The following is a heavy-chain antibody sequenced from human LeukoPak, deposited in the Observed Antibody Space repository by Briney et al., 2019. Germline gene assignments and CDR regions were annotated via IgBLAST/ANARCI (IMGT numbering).Heavy chain of an antibody. CDR1: GFTFSSYA. D-gene: IGHD3-22*01. V-gene: IGHV3-23*01. CDR2: ISGSGGST. Sequence: GGSLRLSCAASGFTFSSYAMSWVRQAPGKGLEWVSAISGSGGSTYYADSVKGRFTISRDNSKNTLYLQMNSLRAEDTAVYYCTTDIDLYYYDSSGDYWGQGTLVTVPS. J-gene: IGHJ4*02. CDR3: TTDIDLYYYDSSGDY.